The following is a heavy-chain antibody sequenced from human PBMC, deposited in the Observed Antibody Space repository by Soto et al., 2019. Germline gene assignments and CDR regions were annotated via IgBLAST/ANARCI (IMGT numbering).Heavy chain of an antibody. CDR2: IYYSGST. Sequence: SETLSLTCTVSGGSISSGGYYWSWIRQHPGKGLEWIGYIYYSGSTYYNPSLKSRVTISVDTSKNQFSLKLSPVTAADTAVYYCARVSRDIVVVPAPGPFDYWGQGTLVTVSS. CDR1: GGSISSGGYY. V-gene: IGHV4-31*03. J-gene: IGHJ4*02. D-gene: IGHD2-2*01. CDR3: ARVSRDIVVVPAPGPFDY.